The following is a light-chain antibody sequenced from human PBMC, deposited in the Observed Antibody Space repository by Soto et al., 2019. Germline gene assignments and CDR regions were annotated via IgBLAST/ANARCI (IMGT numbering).Light chain of an antibody. CDR3: AVWDVSLTAWV. J-gene: IGLJ3*02. V-gene: IGLV1-44*01. CDR1: RSNVGSNT. Sequence: QAVVTQPPSASGTPGQRVTIPCSGGRSNVGSNTVCWFQHLPGTAPKLLIYSDNQRPSGVPDRFSGSKSGASAYLAISGLQSADEADYYCAVWDVSLTAWVFGGGTKVTVL. CDR2: SDN.